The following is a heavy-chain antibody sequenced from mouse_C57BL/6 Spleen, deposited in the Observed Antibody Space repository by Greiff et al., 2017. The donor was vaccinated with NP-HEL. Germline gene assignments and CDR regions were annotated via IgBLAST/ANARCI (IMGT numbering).Heavy chain of an antibody. CDR1: GYTFTSYW. Sequence: QVQLQQPGTELVKPGASVKLSCKASGYTFTSYWMHWVKQRPGQGLEWIGNINPSNGGTNYNEKFKSKATLTVDKSSSTAYMQLSSLTSEDSAVYYCARTGISHYDHGQGPWFAYWGQGTLVTVSA. CDR3: ARTGISHYDHGQGPWFAY. J-gene: IGHJ3*01. V-gene: IGHV1-53*01. CDR2: INPSNGGT. D-gene: IGHD2-4*01.